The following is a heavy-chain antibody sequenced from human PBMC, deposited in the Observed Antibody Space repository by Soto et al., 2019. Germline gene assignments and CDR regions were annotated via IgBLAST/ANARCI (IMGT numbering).Heavy chain of an antibody. CDR2: IYPGDSDT. V-gene: IGHV5-51*01. J-gene: IGHJ5*02. CDR3: ARQDYYDSSGFDP. D-gene: IGHD3-22*01. CDR1: GYRFTSYW. Sequence: CKGSGYRFTSYWIGWVRQMPGKGLEWMGIIYPGDSDTRYSPSFQGQVTISADKPISTAYLQWSSLKASDTAMYYCARQDYYDSSGFDPWGQGTLVTVSS.